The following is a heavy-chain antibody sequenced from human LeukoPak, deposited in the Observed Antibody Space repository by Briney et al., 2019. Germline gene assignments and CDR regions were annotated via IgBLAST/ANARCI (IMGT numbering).Heavy chain of an antibody. Sequence: GGSLRLSCAASGFSFDDYAMHWVRQAPGKGLEWVAVISYDGSNKYYADSVKGRFTISRDNSKNTLYLQMNSLRAEDTAVYYCAREGMGKYGDYSSGYFDYWGQGTLVTVSS. CDR1: GFSFDDYA. CDR3: AREGMGKYGDYSSGYFDY. V-gene: IGHV3-30*04. J-gene: IGHJ4*02. CDR2: ISYDGSNK. D-gene: IGHD4-17*01.